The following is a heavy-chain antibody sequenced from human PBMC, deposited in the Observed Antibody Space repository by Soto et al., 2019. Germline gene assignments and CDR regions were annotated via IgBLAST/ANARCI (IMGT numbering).Heavy chain of an antibody. CDR1: GFHFYALG. CDR3: AKENIVAVSGASGPFFDY. Sequence: QVQLVESGGGVVQPGTSLRLSCAVSGFHFYALGLHWLRQAPGKGLEWLAFISFDGKIIHYADSVRGRFTISRENSNNTLFLQMDSLGPGDTALYYCAKENIVAVSGASGPFFDYWGQGTVVTVSS. D-gene: IGHD2-2*01. CDR2: ISFDGKII. V-gene: IGHV3-30*18. J-gene: IGHJ4*02.